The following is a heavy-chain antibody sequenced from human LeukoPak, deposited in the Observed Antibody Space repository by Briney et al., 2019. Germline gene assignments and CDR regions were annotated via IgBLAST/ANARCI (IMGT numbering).Heavy chain of an antibody. V-gene: IGHV1-2*02. CDR2: IDPNSGGT. J-gene: IGHJ4*02. CDR3: ARDYDILTQ. CDR1: GYTFTGYY. D-gene: IGHD3-9*01. Sequence: GASVKVSCKASGYTFTGYYMHWVRQAPGQGLEWMGWIDPNSGGTNYVQKFQGRVTMTRDTSITTAYMELSRLTSDDTAVYYCARDYDILTQWGQGTLVTVSS.